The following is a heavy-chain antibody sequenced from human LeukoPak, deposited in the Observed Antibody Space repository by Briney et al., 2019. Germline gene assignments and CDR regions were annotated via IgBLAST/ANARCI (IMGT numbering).Heavy chain of an antibody. CDR2: IRYDGSNK. Sequence: PGGSLRLSCAASGFTFSSYGMHWVRQAPGKGLEWVAFIRYDGSNKYYADSVKGRFTISRDNSKNTLYLLMNSLRAEDTAVYYCAKALRITIFGVVPPFDPWGQGTLVTVSS. J-gene: IGHJ5*02. CDR1: GFTFSSYG. V-gene: IGHV3-30*02. CDR3: AKALRITIFGVVPPFDP. D-gene: IGHD3-3*01.